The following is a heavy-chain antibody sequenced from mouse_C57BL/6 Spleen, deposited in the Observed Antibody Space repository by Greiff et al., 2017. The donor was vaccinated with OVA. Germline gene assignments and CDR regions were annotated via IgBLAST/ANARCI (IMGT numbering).Heavy chain of an antibody. CDR1: GYTFTEYT. J-gene: IGHJ2*01. CDR2: FYPGSGSI. V-gene: IGHV1-62-2*01. D-gene: IGHD1-1*01. Sequence: VQLQESGAELVKPGASVKLSCKASGYTFTEYTIHWVKQRSGQGLAWIGWFYPGSGSITYNEKFKDKATLTADKSSSTVYMELSRLTSEDSAVYFCARDEDGGTTVVYFDYWGQGTTLTVSS. CDR3: ARDEDGGTTVVYFDY.